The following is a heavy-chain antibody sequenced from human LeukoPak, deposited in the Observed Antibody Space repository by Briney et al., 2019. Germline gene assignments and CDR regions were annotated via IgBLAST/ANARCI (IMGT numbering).Heavy chain of an antibody. V-gene: IGHV3-23*01. J-gene: IGHJ4*02. CDR3: AKDLGRYRNNYFDY. CDR1: GFTFNSYA. Sequence: GGSLRLSCAASGFTFNSYAMSWVRQAPGKGLEWVSAIGGSGGTTYYADSVKGRFTISRDNSKNTLYVQMNSLRAEDTAVYYCAKDLGRYRNNYFDYWGQGTLVTVSS. D-gene: IGHD1-26*01. CDR2: IGGSGGTT.